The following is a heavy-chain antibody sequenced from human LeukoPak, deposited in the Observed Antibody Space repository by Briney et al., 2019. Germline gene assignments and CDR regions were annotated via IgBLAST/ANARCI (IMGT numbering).Heavy chain of an antibody. CDR1: GGSFSGYY. Sequence: KPSETLSLTCAVYGGSFSGYYWGWIRQPPGKGLEWIGEINHSGSTNYNPSLKSRVTISVDTSKNQFSLKLSSVTAADTAVYYCAAGGYYGSGYYFDYWGQGTLVTVSS. V-gene: IGHV4-34*01. CDR3: AAGGYYGSGYYFDY. D-gene: IGHD3-10*01. J-gene: IGHJ4*02. CDR2: INHSGST.